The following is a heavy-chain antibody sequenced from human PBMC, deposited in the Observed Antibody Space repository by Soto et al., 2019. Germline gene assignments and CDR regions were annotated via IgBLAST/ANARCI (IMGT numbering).Heavy chain of an antibody. D-gene: IGHD4-17*01. CDR3: ARSLVTTVTRNWFDP. CDR1: GGSFSGYY. V-gene: IGHV4-34*01. CDR2: INHSGST. Sequence: SETLSLTCAVYGGSFSGYYWSWIRQPPGKGLEWIGEINHSGSTNYNPSLKSRVTISVDTSKNQFSLKLSSVTAADTAVYYCARSLVTTVTRNWFDPGGQGTLVTVSS. J-gene: IGHJ5*02.